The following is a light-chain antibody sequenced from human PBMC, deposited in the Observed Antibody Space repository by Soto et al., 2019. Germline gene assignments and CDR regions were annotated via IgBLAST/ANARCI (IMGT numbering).Light chain of an antibody. CDR3: CSYKASSVL. J-gene: IGLJ2*01. CDR2: DVS. Sequence: QSVLTQPASVSGSPGQSITISCTGNGSDYVSWYQQHTVKAPRLIIYDVSDRPSGVSNRFSGSKAGNTASLTISGLQAEDEAHYYCCSYKASSVLLGGGTKLTVL. V-gene: IGLV2-14*03. CDR1: GSDY.